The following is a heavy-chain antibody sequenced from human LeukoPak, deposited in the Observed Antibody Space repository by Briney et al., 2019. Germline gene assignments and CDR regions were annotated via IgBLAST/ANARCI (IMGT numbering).Heavy chain of an antibody. J-gene: IGHJ4*02. Sequence: GGSLRLSCAASGFTFSSYGXNXXXXXXXXXXXWLSYLSNTNMIHYAESVKGRFTISRDNAKNSLYLQMDGLRAEDTAVYYCARRGETAMVGDYWGRGTLVTVSS. V-gene: IGHV3-48*01. CDR3: ARRGETAMVGDY. CDR2: LSNTNMI. D-gene: IGHD5-18*01. CDR1: GFTFSSYG.